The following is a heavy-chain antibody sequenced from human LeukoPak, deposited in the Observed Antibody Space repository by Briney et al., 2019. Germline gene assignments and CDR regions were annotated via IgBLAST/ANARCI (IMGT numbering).Heavy chain of an antibody. V-gene: IGHV4-59*01. CDR3: ARDGGEMDDAFDI. CDR1: GGSISSYY. D-gene: IGHD5-24*01. CDR2: IYYSGST. Sequence: SETLSLTCTVAGGSISSYYWSWIRQPPGKGLEWIGYIYYSGSTNYNPSLKSRVTISVDTSKNQFSLKLSSVTAADTAVYYCARDGGEMDDAFDIWGQGTMVTVSS. J-gene: IGHJ3*02.